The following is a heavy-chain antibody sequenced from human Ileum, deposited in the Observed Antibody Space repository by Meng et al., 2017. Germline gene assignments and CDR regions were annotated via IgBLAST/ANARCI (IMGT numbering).Heavy chain of an antibody. V-gene: IGHV3-11*04. CDR2: ISTSIITT. J-gene: IGHJ3*02. D-gene: IGHD1-26*01. CDR3: AAMDTIVGALDI. Sequence: GGSLRLSCEVSGLTFSDFSMSWIRQAPGKGLEWISYISTSIITTYYADSVKGRFTISRDNAKNSLYLQMNNLRAEDTAVYYCAAMDTIVGALDIWGQGKVV. CDR1: GLTFSDFS.